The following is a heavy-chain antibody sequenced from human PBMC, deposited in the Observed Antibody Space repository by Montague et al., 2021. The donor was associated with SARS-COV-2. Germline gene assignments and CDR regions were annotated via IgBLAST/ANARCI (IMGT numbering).Heavy chain of an antibody. D-gene: IGHD3-16*02. Sequence: SETLSLTCTVSGASISSSEYSWGWIRQSPGKGLEWFGSIFYSGTTYFNPSLRSRIAISVDTSKNQFSLKVTSVTAADTAVYYCARHVTFGGVVVALDYWGQGHLVSVSS. CDR1: GASISSSEYS. CDR3: ARHVTFGGVVVALDY. V-gene: IGHV4-39*01. J-gene: IGHJ4*02. CDR2: IFYSGTT.